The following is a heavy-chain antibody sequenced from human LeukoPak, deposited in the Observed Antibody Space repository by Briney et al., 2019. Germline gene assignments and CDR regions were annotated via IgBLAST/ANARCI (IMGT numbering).Heavy chain of an antibody. CDR1: GGSFSGYY. V-gene: IGHV4-34*01. Sequence: SETLSLTCAVYGGSFSGYYWSWIRQPPGKGLEWIGEINHSGSTNYNPSLKSRVTISVDTSKNQFSLKLSSVTAADTAVYYCARVNYYDSSGYRLVDYWGQGTLVTVSS. J-gene: IGHJ4*02. D-gene: IGHD3-22*01. CDR3: ARVNYYDSSGYRLVDY. CDR2: INHSGST.